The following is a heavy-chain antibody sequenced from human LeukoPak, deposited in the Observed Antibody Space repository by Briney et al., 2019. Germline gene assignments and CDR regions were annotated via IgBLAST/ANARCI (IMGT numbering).Heavy chain of an antibody. D-gene: IGHD3-10*01. CDR3: AKPLYGSEYYYYGMDV. J-gene: IGHJ6*02. CDR2: ISGSGGST. Sequence: TGGSLRLSCAASGFTFSSYAMSWVRQAPGKGLEWVSAISGSGGSTYYADSVKGRFTISRDNSKNTLYLQMSSLRAEDTAVYYCAKPLYGSEYYYYGMDVWGQGTTVTVSS. V-gene: IGHV3-23*01. CDR1: GFTFSSYA.